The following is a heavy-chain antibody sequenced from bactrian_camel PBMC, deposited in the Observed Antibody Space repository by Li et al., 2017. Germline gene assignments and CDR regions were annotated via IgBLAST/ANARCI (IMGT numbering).Heavy chain of an antibody. CDR1: GYFYCTND. CDR3: VAELYGGSCGD. Sequence: HVQLVESGGGSVQVGGSLRLSCAASGYFYCTNDMSWYRQPPGKEREFVSGIDSDGSTTYADSVKGRFTISRDNAKNTVYLQMNSLKPEDTAMYYCVAELYGGSCGDWGQGTQVTVS. V-gene: IGHV3S53*01. D-gene: IGHD6*01. CDR2: IDSDGST. J-gene: IGHJ4*01.